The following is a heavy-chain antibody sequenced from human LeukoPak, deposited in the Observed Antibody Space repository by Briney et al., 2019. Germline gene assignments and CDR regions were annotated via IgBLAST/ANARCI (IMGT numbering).Heavy chain of an antibody. V-gene: IGHV3-64*02. Sequence: GGSLRLSCAASGFTFSSHAMDWIRQARGKGLEYVSSITSNGGSTYYADSVRGSFTISRDNSRNTLYLQMGSMRTDDMAVYYCVRYSSGWYDYWGQGTLVTVSS. CDR3: VRYSSGWYDY. CDR1: GFTFSSHA. J-gene: IGHJ4*02. CDR2: ITSNGGST. D-gene: IGHD6-19*01.